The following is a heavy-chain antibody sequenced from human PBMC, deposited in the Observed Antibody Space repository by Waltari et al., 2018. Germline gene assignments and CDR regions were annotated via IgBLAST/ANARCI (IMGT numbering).Heavy chain of an antibody. J-gene: IGHJ6*03. CDR3: ARVPRGDIVVVPNYYYMDV. Sequence: QVQLVQSGAEVKKPGSSVKVSCKASGGTFSSYAISWVRQAPGQGLEWMGGIIPIFGTANYAQKFQGRVTITADESTSTAYMELSSLRSEDTAVYYCARVPRGDIVVVPNYYYMDVWGKGTTVTISS. D-gene: IGHD2-2*01. V-gene: IGHV1-69*12. CDR2: IIPIFGTA. CDR1: GGTFSSYA.